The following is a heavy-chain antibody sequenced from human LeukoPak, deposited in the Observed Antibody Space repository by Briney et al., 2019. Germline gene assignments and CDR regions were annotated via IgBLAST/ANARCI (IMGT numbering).Heavy chain of an antibody. CDR2: IYYSGST. V-gene: IGHV4-39*01. CDR3: ASNLAADPPDY. Sequence: SETLSLTCTVSGSSISSTAYYWGWLRQPPGKGLEWIGSIYYSGSTYYNPSLKSRVTISVDTSKNQFSLKLSSVTAADTAVYYCASNLAADPPDYWGQGTLVTVSS. D-gene: IGHD6-13*01. J-gene: IGHJ4*02. CDR1: GSSISSTAYY.